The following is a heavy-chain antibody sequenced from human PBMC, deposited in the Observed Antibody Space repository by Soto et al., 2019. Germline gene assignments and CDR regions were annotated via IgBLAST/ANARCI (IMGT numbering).Heavy chain of an antibody. CDR1: GGSISSSNW. D-gene: IGHD2-2*01. CDR3: ARDSDLVPAAMGRYGMDV. Sequence: QVQLQESGPGLVKPSGTLSLTCAVSGGSISSSNWWSWVRQPPGKGLEWIGEIYHSGSTNYNPSLKSRVTISVDKSKNQFSLKLSSVTAADTAVYYCARDSDLVPAAMGRYGMDVWGQGTTVTVSS. J-gene: IGHJ6*02. V-gene: IGHV4-4*02. CDR2: IYHSGST.